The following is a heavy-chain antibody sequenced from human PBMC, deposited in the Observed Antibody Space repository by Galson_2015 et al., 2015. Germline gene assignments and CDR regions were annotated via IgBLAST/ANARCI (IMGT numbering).Heavy chain of an antibody. D-gene: IGHD4-17*01. CDR3: AKLGPDYGDYGGQPGDH. CDR2: ISYDGSNK. V-gene: IGHV3-30-3*02. Sequence: SLRLSCAASGFTFSSYAMHWVRQAPGRGLEWVAVISYDGSNKYYADSVKGRFTISRDNSKNTLYLQMNSLRAEDTAVYYCAKLGPDYGDYGGQPGDHWGQGTLVTVSS. J-gene: IGHJ4*02. CDR1: GFTFSSYA.